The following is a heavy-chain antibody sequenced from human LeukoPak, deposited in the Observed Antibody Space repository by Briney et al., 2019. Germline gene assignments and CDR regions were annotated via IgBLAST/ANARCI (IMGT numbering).Heavy chain of an antibody. Sequence: EASVTVSCTASGYTFTGYYIHWVRQAPGQGLEWMGWINPNSGGTNSAQKFQGRVTMTRDTSISTAYMELTSLTSDDTAMYYCARGLRSDGGYWGQGTLVTVSS. CDR3: ARGLRSDGGY. J-gene: IGHJ4*02. V-gene: IGHV1-2*02. CDR2: INPNSGGT. CDR1: GYTFTGYY.